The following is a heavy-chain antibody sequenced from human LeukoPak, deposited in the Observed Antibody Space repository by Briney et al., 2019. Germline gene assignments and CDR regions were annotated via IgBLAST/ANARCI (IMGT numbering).Heavy chain of an antibody. CDR3: TTENYDFWSAFGY. Sequence: PGKSLRLSCAASGFTLNSDAMSWVRQAPGKGLEWVSAISPGGTTYYADSVKGRFTISRDTSKNTLHLQMTSLRAEDTAIYYCTTENYDFWSAFGYWGLGTLVTVSP. D-gene: IGHD3-3*01. V-gene: IGHV3-23*01. CDR1: GFTLNSDA. CDR2: ISPGGTT. J-gene: IGHJ4*02.